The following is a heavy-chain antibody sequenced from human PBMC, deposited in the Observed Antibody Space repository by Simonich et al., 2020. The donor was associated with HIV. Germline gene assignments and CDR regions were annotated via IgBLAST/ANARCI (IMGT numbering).Heavy chain of an antibody. Sequence: QVRLQQWGAGLLKPSATLSLTCAVYGGSFSGYYWSWIRQSPGKGLEWIGEINHFGNNNSNPSRKGRVTISVDTSKNQFSLKLSSVTAADTAVFYCARGYCSRTSCMGGDTCDIWGQGTVVTVS. CDR1: GGSFSGYY. V-gene: IGHV4-34*01. CDR3: ARGYCSRTSCMGGDTCDI. CDR2: INHFGNN. D-gene: IGHD2-2*01. J-gene: IGHJ3*02.